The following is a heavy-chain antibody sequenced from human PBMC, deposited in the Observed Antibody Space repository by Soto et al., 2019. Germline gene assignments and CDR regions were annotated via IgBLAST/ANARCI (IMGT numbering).Heavy chain of an antibody. D-gene: IGHD3-3*01. CDR3: ARSNHDFWSGYPQGFFDY. J-gene: IGHJ4*02. Sequence: GGSLRLSCAASGFTFSTYAMNWVRQAPGKGLEYVSAISSNGGGTFYADSVEGRLTISRDNSKNTLYLQVGSLRPEDMAVYYCARSNHDFWSGYPQGFFDYWGQGTLVTVSS. V-gene: IGHV3-64*02. CDR2: ISSNGGGT. CDR1: GFTFSTYA.